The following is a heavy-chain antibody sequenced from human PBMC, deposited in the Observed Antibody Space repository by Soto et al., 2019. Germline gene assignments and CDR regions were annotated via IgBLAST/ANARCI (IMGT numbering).Heavy chain of an antibody. CDR3: ARRADLQTMAGNFDF. D-gene: IGHD6-19*01. J-gene: IGHJ4*02. Sequence: SETLSLTCTVSGGSIISSDYYWGWIRQPPGKGLEWIGTISYTGRTYYNPSLKSRVTISVDTSKNQFSLKLSSVTAADTAVYYCARRADLQTMAGNFDFWDQGTLVTV. V-gene: IGHV4-39*01. CDR1: GGSIISSDYY. CDR2: ISYTGRT.